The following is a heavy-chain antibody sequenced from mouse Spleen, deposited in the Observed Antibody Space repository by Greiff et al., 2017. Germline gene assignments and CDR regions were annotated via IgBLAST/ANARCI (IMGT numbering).Heavy chain of an antibody. D-gene: IGHD1-1*01. CDR1: GYTFTSYD. V-gene: IGHV1-85*01. Sequence: QVQLKQSGPELVKPGASVKLSCKASGYTFTSYDINWVKQRPGQGLEWIGWIYPRDGSTKYNEKFKGKATLTVDTSSSTAYMELHSLTSEDSAVYFCARTYYYGSSLYYFDYWGQGTTLTVSS. CDR3: ARTYYYGSSLYYFDY. CDR2: IYPRDGST. J-gene: IGHJ2*01.